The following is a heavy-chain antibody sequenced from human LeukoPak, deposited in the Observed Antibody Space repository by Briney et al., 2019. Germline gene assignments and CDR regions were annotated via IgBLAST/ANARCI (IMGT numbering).Heavy chain of an antibody. D-gene: IGHD5-12*01. Sequence: GGSLRLSCEASGFIFSVYGMHWVRQAPGRGLEWVAVIWNDGSHKYYADSVKGRFTISRDNSKNTLYLQMNSLRAEDTAVYYCARLSGYEKGYVFDIWGQGTMVTVSS. J-gene: IGHJ3*02. CDR1: GFIFSVYG. CDR2: IWNDGSHK. V-gene: IGHV3-33*01. CDR3: ARLSGYEKGYVFDI.